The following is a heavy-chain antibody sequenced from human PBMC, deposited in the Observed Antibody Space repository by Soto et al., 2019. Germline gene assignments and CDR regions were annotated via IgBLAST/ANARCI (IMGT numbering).Heavy chain of an antibody. J-gene: IGHJ4*02. Sequence: PSETLSLTCSVSGASITSTSSYWGWIRQPPGKGLEWIAIIYYRGNTYYNPSLRSRLTISVDTSQNQFSLKLTSVTAADAAVYYCAGQYPFDXXXYXXNFWGLGTLVTVXS. V-gene: IGHV4-39*01. D-gene: IGHD3-22*01. CDR1: GASITSTSSY. CDR3: AGQYPFDXXXYXXNF. CDR2: IYYRGNT.